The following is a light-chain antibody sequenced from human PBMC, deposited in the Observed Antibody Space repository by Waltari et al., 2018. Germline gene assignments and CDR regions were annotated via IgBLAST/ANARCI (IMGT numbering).Light chain of an antibody. J-gene: IGKJ1*01. CDR1: QSLLQSDGKTY. CDR3: MQSIQLPWT. Sequence: DVVMTQTPLSLSVTPGQPASISCKSSQSLLQSDGKTYLYWYLQKPGKPPHLLIYEVANRFSRAPDRFSGSGSGTDFTLKISRVEAEDVGVYYCMQSIQLPWTFGQGTKVEIK. CDR2: EVA. V-gene: IGKV2D-29*01.